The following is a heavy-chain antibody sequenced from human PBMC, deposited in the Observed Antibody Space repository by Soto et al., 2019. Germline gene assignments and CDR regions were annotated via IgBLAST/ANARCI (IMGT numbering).Heavy chain of an antibody. CDR1: GFTFSSYA. V-gene: IGHV3-23*01. CDR2: ISGSGGST. CDR3: AKGVYYDSSAFYY. Sequence: SCAASGFTFSSYAMSWVRQAPGKGLEWVSAISGSGGSTYYADSVKGRFTISRDNSKNTLYLQMNSLRAEDTAVYYCAKGVYYDSSAFYYWGQGTLVTVSS. J-gene: IGHJ4*02. D-gene: IGHD3-22*01.